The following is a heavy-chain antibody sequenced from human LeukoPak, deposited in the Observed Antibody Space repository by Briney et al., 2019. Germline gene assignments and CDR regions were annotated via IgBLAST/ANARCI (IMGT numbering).Heavy chain of an antibody. Sequence: GASVKVSCKASGGTFSSYAISWVRQAPGQGLEWMGWISAYNGNTNYAQKLQGRVTMTTDTSTSTAYMELRSLRSDDTAVYYCARVHTEIVGAGSLAAGTFDYWGQGTLVTVSS. J-gene: IGHJ4*02. CDR3: ARVHTEIVGAGSLAAGTFDY. CDR1: GGTFSSYA. D-gene: IGHD1-26*01. V-gene: IGHV1-18*01. CDR2: ISAYNGNT.